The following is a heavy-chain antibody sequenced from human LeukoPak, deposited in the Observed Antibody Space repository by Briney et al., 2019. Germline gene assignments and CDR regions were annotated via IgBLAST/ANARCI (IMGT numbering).Heavy chain of an antibody. CDR2: IYPGDSDT. D-gene: IGHD5-18*01. V-gene: IGHV5-51*01. CDR1: GYSFTSYW. Sequence: GESLKISCKGSGYSFTSYWIGWVRQMPGKGLEWMGIIYPGDSDTRYSPSFQGQVTISADKSISTAYLQWSSLKASDTAMYYCARHGRSGYSHGPREYYYYMDVWGKGTTVTVSS. CDR3: ARHGRSGYSHGPREYYYYMDV. J-gene: IGHJ6*03.